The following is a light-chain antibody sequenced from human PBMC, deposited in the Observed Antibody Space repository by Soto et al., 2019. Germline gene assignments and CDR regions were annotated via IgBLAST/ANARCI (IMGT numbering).Light chain of an antibody. CDR3: QQFSSYSRT. V-gene: IGKV1-5*01. Sequence: DIQMNQSPSTLSASVGDRVTITCRASQSISSWLAWYQQKPGKAPKLLVYSVSNLDSGVPSRFSGSGSGTEFTLTISSLQPDDFATYYCQQFSSYSRTFGQGTQVDIK. J-gene: IGKJ1*01. CDR1: QSISSW. CDR2: SVS.